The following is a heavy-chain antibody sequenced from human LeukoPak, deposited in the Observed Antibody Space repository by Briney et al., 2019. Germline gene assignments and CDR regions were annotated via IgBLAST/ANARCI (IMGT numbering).Heavy chain of an antibody. CDR1: GYSFTNYW. V-gene: IGHV5-51*01. CDR2: IFPGNSDT. J-gene: IGHJ4*02. Sequence: GESLKISCKGSGYSFTNYWISWVRQMPGKGLEWMGIIFPGNSDTRYSPSFQSQVTISADKSISTAYLQWSSLKASDTAMYYCARGAPFDYWGQGTLVTVSS. CDR3: ARGAPFDY.